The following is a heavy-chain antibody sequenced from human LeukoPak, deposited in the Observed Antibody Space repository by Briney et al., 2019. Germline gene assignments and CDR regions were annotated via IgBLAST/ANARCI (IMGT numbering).Heavy chain of an antibody. CDR3: AKSWQLWLNADY. Sequence: GGSLRLSCAASGFTFSTYSMNWVRQAPGKGLEWVSYISSSGTTIYYADSVKGRFTISRDNAKNSLHLQMNSLRAEDTAVYYCAKSWQLWLNADYWGQGTLVTVSS. V-gene: IGHV3-48*04. CDR2: ISSSGTTI. J-gene: IGHJ4*02. D-gene: IGHD5-18*01. CDR1: GFTFSTYS.